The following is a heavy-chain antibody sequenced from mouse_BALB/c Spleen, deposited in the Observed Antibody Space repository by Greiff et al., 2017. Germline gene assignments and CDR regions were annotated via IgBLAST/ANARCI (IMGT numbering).Heavy chain of an antibody. D-gene: IGHD4-1*01. CDR3: ARNWDGWFAY. CDR2: ISYDGSN. Sequence: EVQLVESGPGLVKPSQSLSLTCSVTGYSITSGYYWNWIRQFPGNKLEWMGYISYDGSNNYNPSLKNRISITRDTSKNQFFLKLNSVTTEDTATYYCARNWDGWFAYWGQGTLVTVSA. CDR1: GYSITSGYY. V-gene: IGHV3-6*02. J-gene: IGHJ3*01.